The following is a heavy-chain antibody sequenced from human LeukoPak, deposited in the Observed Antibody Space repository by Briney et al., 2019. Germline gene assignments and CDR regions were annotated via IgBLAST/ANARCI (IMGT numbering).Heavy chain of an antibody. CDR2: ISYDGSNK. V-gene: IGHV3-30*18. D-gene: IGHD5-12*01. J-gene: IGHJ3*02. CDR3: AKEGSGYDWDHDAFDI. Sequence: PGRSLRLSCAASGFTFNSYGMHWVRQAPGKGLEWVAVISYDGSNKYYADSVKGRFTISRDNSKNTLYLQMNSLRAEDTVVYYCAKEGSGYDWDHDAFDIWGQGTMVTVSS. CDR1: GFTFNSYG.